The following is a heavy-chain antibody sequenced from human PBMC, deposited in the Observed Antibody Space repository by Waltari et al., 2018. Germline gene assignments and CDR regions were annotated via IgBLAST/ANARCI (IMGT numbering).Heavy chain of an antibody. Sequence: QVQLQESGPGLVKPSQTLSLTCTVSGGSISSGSYYWSWIRQPAGKGLEWIGRIYTSGSTNYNPSLKGRVTISVDTSKNQFSLKLSSVTAADTAVYYCARSPYNWNFEWFDPWGQGTLVTVSS. J-gene: IGHJ5*02. V-gene: IGHV4-61*02. D-gene: IGHD1-7*01. CDR1: GGSISSGSYY. CDR3: ARSPYNWNFEWFDP. CDR2: IYTSGST.